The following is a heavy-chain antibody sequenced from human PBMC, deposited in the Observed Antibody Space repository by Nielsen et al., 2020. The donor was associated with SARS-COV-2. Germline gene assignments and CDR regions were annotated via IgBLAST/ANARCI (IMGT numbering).Heavy chain of an antibody. CDR1: GFTFDDYA. CDR3: ARNGGLGVLWFGELVGY. Sequence: SLKISCAASGFTFDDYAMHWVRQAPGKGLEWVSGISWNSGSIGYADSVKGRFTISRDNAKNSLYLQMNSLRAEDTALYYCARNGGLGVLWFGELVGYWGQGTLVTVSS. CDR2: ISWNSGSI. J-gene: IGHJ4*02. V-gene: IGHV3-9*01. D-gene: IGHD3-10*01.